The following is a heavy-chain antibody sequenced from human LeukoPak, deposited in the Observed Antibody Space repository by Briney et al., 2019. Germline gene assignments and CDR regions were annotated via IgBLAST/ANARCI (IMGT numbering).Heavy chain of an antibody. V-gene: IGHV4-4*07. CDR2: IYTSGST. Sequence: SETLSLTGTVSGGSISSYYWSWIRQPAGKGLEWIGRIYTSGSTNYNPSLKSRVTMSVDTSKNQFSLKLSSVTAADTAVYYCARDFIVVVPAASDYYYYYMDVWGKGTTVTVSS. CDR3: ARDFIVVVPAASDYYYYYMDV. J-gene: IGHJ6*03. CDR1: GGSISSYY. D-gene: IGHD2-2*01.